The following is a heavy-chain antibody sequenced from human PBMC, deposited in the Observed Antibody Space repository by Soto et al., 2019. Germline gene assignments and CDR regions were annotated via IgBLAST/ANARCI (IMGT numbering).Heavy chain of an antibody. D-gene: IGHD3-9*01. CDR2: INPSSGST. CDR1: GYTFTSYY. CDR3: ARDDGDYDILTGPTPRGMDV. J-gene: IGHJ6*02. V-gene: IGHV1-2*04. Sequence: ASVKVSCKASGYTFTSYYMHWVRQAPGQGLEWMGRINPSSGSTSYAQKFQGWVTMTRDTSISTAYMELSRLRSDDTAVYYCARDDGDYDILTGPTPRGMDVWGQGTTVTVSS.